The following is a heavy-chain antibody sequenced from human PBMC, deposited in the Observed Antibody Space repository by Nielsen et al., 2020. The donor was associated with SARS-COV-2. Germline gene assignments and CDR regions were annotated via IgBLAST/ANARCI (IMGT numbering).Heavy chain of an antibody. CDR1: GYTFTSYG. Sequence: ASVKVSCKASGYTFTSYGISWVRQAPGQGLERMGWISAYNGNTNYAQKLQGRVTMTRNTSISTAYMELSSLRSEDTAVYYCARARRNCSSTSCLGAYYFDYWGQGTLVTVSS. V-gene: IGHV1-18*01. CDR3: ARARRNCSSTSCLGAYYFDY. CDR2: ISAYNGNT. D-gene: IGHD2-2*01. J-gene: IGHJ4*02.